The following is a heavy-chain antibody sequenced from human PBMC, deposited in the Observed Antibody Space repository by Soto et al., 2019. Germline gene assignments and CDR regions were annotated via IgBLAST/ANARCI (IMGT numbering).Heavy chain of an antibody. CDR3: ASGLGYCSGGSCYKGDY. J-gene: IGHJ4*02. Sequence: SETLSLTCTVSGGSISSSSYYWGWIRQPPGKGLEWIGSIYYSGSTYYNPSLKSRVTISVDTSKNQFSLKLSSVTAADTAVYYCASGLGYCSGGSCYKGDYWGQGTLVTVSS. CDR1: GGSISSSSYY. D-gene: IGHD2-15*01. CDR2: IYYSGST. V-gene: IGHV4-39*01.